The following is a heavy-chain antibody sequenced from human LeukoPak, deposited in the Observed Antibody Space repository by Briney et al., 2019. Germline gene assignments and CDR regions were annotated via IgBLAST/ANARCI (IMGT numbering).Heavy chain of an antibody. D-gene: IGHD3-3*01. Sequence: SETLSLTCAVYGGSFSGYYWSWIRQPPGKGLEWIGEINHSGSTNYNPSLKSRVTISVDTSKNQFSLKLSSVTAADTAVYYCARSDFSSGFLPYYYYYYMDVWGKGTPVTVSS. V-gene: IGHV4-34*01. CDR1: GGSFSGYY. CDR3: ARSDFSSGFLPYYYYYYMDV. CDR2: INHSGST. J-gene: IGHJ6*03.